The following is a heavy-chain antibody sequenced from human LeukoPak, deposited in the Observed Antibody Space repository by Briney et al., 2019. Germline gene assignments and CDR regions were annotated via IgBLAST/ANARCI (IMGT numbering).Heavy chain of an antibody. CDR3: ARDWDPTGSGSSIDY. J-gene: IGHJ4*02. D-gene: IGHD3-10*01. CDR2: INPNSGGT. Sequence: ASVKVSCKASGYTFTGYYMHWVQQAPGQGLEWMGWINPNSGGTKYAQKFQGRVTMTRDTSISTAYMEVSRLRSDDTAVYYCARDWDPTGSGSSIDYWGQGTLVTVSS. CDR1: GYTFTGYY. V-gene: IGHV1-2*02.